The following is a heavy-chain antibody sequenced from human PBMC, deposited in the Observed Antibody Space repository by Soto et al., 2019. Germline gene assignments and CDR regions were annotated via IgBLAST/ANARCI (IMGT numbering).Heavy chain of an antibody. CDR3: AKDRYYHTPGFDY. CDR1: GFSFSTHG. V-gene: IGHV3-30*18. J-gene: IGHJ4*02. CDR2: VSYDGNND. D-gene: IGHD3-22*01. Sequence: QVQLVESGGGVVQPGRSLRLSCAASGFSFSTHGMHWVRQAPGKGLEWVAGVSYDGNNDFYRDSVRGRFTISRDNSKNTLYLQMNSLTAEDTAMYYCAKDRYYHTPGFDYWGQGTLVTVSS.